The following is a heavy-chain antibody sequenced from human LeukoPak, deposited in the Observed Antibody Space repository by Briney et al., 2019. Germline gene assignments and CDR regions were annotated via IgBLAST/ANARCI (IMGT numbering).Heavy chain of an antibody. D-gene: IGHD2-2*02. V-gene: IGHV5-51*01. J-gene: IGHJ4*02. CDR2: IYPSDSDT. CDR3: ARRNTQIGDY. CDR1: GYSFTNYW. Sequence: GESLKISCKGSGYSFTNYWIGWVRQMPGKGLEWMGIIYPSDSDTGYSPSFQGQVTISADKSISTVYLQWSSLKASDTAMYYCARRNTQIGDYWGQGTLVTVSS.